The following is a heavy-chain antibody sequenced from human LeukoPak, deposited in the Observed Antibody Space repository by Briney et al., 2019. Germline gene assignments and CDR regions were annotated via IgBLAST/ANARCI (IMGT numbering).Heavy chain of an antibody. CDR1: GFTFDDYG. CDR3: ARGTAYFDH. J-gene: IGHJ4*02. CDR2: INWNGGTT. V-gene: IGHV3-20*04. Sequence: PGGSLRLSCATFGFTFDDYGMSWVRQGPGKGLEWVSGINWNGGTTDYADSVKGRFTISRDNAQNYLYLQMNSLRPEDTAVYYCARGTAYFDHWGQGTLVTVSS.